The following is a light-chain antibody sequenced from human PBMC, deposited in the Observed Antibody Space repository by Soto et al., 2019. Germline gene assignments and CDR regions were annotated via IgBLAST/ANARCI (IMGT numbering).Light chain of an antibody. J-gene: IGKJ1*01. Sequence: ASQMTQSPSSLSASVGDRVTITCLASQAIGNDLGWYQQIPGKAPKLLIYAASRLHSGVPSNFSVSGSGSDFTRTIRSLQPEDFASYYCLQNYRTPWTFGQGTKVELK. CDR3: LQNYRTPWT. CDR1: QAIGND. CDR2: AAS. V-gene: IGKV1-6*01.